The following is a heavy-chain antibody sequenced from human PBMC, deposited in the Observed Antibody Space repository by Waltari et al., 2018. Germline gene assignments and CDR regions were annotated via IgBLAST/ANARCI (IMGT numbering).Heavy chain of an antibody. CDR2: FDPEYGEA. D-gene: IGHD2-15*01. CDR1: GYSLTDSA. J-gene: IGHJ5*02. Sequence: QAQLVQSGAEVTKPGASVKVSCRVSGYSLTDSALHWVRRALGKGLEWLGGFDPEYGEAVYAQEFQGRVTMTEDTSKDTAYMELSSLTYEDTAVYYCTRDRVGYCSGGTCYSRWFDPWGQGTLVTVSS. V-gene: IGHV1-24*01. CDR3: TRDRVGYCSGGTCYSRWFDP.